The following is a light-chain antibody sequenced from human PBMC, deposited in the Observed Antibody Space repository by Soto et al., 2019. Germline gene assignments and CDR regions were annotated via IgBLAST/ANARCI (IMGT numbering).Light chain of an antibody. V-gene: IGKV1-39*01. CDR1: QRITTY. Sequence: IQMTQSPSSLSASVGDRVTITCRASQRITTYLNWYQQKPGKAPKLLISTSGTLQRGVPSRFSGSGSGTDFTLTITALRPEDFATYFCQQSYIIPYTFGQGTKLEIK. CDR2: TSG. J-gene: IGKJ2*01. CDR3: QQSYIIPYT.